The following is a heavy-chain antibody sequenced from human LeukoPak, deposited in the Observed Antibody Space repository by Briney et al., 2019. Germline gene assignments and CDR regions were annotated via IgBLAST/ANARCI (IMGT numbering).Heavy chain of an antibody. Sequence: GGSLRLSCAASGFSFSSHGMSWVRQAPGKGLEWVSGIIGGAGGTYYADSVKGRLTISRDNSKNTLYLQMNSLRAEDTAVYYCAKVYLVTSKGDYWGQGTLVTVSS. J-gene: IGHJ4*02. V-gene: IGHV3-23*01. D-gene: IGHD4-17*01. CDR1: GFSFSSHG. CDR3: AKVYLVTSKGDY. CDR2: IIGGAGGT.